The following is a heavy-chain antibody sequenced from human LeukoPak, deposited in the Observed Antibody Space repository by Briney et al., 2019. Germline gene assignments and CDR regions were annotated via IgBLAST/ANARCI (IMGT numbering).Heavy chain of an antibody. Sequence: GGSLRLSCLAFGFTFSNTWMNWVRQAPGKGLEWVARIRSKRDGGTTDYAAPVKGRFTISRDDSKNTMYLQMNSLKAEDTAVYYCARDWYYAFDFWGQGTMVTVSS. CDR2: IRSKRDGGTT. J-gene: IGHJ3*01. V-gene: IGHV3-15*07. CDR3: ARDWYYAFDF. D-gene: IGHD2-21*02. CDR1: GFTFSNTW.